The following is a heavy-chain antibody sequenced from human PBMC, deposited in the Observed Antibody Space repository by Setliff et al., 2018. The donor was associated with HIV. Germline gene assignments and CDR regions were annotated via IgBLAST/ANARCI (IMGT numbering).Heavy chain of an antibody. V-gene: IGHV3-33*06. CDR1: GFTFSSYA. J-gene: IGHJ4*02. CDR3: AKDLSKYDFWSGIGS. D-gene: IGHD3-3*01. Sequence: PGGSLRLSCEASGFTFSSYAMHWVRQAPGKGLEWVAVIWFDGSNEAYADSVKGRFTISRDNSKNAVFLQMNSLRAEDSAIYYCAKDLSKYDFWSGIGSWGQGTLVTVSS. CDR2: IWFDGSNE.